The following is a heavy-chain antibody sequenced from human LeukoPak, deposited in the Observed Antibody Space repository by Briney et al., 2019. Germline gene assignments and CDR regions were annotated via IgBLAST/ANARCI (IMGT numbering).Heavy chain of an antibody. CDR1: GYSISSGYY. V-gene: IGHV4-38-2*02. Sequence: PSETLSLTCTVSGYSISSGYYWGWIRQPPGKGLEWIGYIYYSGSTNYNPSLKSRVTISVDTSKNQFSLKLSSVTAADTAVYYCARGSYNWNDGNFDYWGQGTLVTVSS. D-gene: IGHD1-1*01. J-gene: IGHJ4*02. CDR3: ARGSYNWNDGNFDY. CDR2: IYYSGST.